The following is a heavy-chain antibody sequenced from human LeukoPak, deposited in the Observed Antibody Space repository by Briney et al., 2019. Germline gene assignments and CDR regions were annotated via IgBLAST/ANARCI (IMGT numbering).Heavy chain of an antibody. CDR2: ISSSSSPI. Sequence: GGSLRLSCAASGFTFTTYSMNWVRQAPGKGLEWVSFISSSSSPIYYADSVKGRFTISRDNAKNSLYLQMNSLRAEDTAVYYCARVEGGPSDYRGQGTLVTVSS. D-gene: IGHD1-26*01. J-gene: IGHJ4*02. CDR1: GFTFTTYS. V-gene: IGHV3-48*01. CDR3: ARVEGGPSDY.